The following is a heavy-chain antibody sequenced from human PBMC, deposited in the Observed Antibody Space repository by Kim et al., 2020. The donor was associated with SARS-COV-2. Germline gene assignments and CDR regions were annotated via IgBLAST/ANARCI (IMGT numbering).Heavy chain of an antibody. CDR1: GYTFTAYP. CDR2: INTVDGDT. CDR3: ARKKFFAAESYSDFDS. V-gene: IGHV1-3*04. J-gene: IGHJ4*02. Sequence: ASVKVSCKTSGYTFTAYPLYWVRQAPGQGLEWMGWINTVDGDTKSSQNFQGRVTITRDTSASTAYMELTSLRSEDTAVYYCARKKFFAAESYSDFDSWGQGTLLTVSS. D-gene: IGHD3-10*01.